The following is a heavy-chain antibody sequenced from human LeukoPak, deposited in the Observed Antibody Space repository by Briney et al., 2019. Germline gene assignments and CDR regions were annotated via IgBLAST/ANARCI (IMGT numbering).Heavy chain of an antibody. CDR2: VSSSSSYI. D-gene: IGHD6-13*01. CDR3: ARDSLAAAGILDY. V-gene: IGHV3-21*01. J-gene: IGHJ4*02. CDR1: GFTFSSYS. Sequence: GGSLRLSCAASGFTFSSYSMNWVRQAPGNGLEWVSSVSSSSSYIYYADSVKGRFTISRDNAKNSLYLQMNSLRAEDTAVYYCARDSLAAAGILDYWGQGTLVTVSS.